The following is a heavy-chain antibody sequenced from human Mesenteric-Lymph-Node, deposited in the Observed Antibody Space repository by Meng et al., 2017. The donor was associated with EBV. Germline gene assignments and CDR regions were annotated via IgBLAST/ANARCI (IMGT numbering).Heavy chain of an antibody. J-gene: IGHJ4*02. D-gene: IGHD3-22*01. CDR3: ARGIHLMDYYDTFLVY. Sequence: VERLLSGAEVTMTGDFVNVSCKASGYTFTSYSCLWVRQAPGQVLEWMGKIKPSASITTYAQKFQGRVTMTRDTSTSTVYMEMSSLRYEDTATYYCARGIHLMDYYDTFLVYWGQGVLVTVSS. CDR1: GYTFTSYS. CDR2: IKPSASIT. V-gene: IGHV1-46*01.